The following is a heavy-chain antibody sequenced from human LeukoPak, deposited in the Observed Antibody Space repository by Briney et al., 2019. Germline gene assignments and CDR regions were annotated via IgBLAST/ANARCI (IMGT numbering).Heavy chain of an antibody. CDR2: ISAYNGNT. Sequence: GASVKVSCKASGYTFTSCGISWVRQAPGQGLEWMGWISAYNGNTNYAQKFQGRVTMTTDTSTSTAYMELRSLRSEDTAVYYCARGYSYGSLDYWGQGTLVTVSS. CDR1: GYTFTSCG. D-gene: IGHD5-18*01. CDR3: ARGYSYGSLDY. V-gene: IGHV1-18*01. J-gene: IGHJ4*02.